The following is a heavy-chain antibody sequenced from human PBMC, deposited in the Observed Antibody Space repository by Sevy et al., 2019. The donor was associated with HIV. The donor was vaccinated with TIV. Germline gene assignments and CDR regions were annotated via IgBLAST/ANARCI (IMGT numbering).Heavy chain of an antibody. V-gene: IGHV3-9*01. CDR3: AKDLAQGGSFNFYYYGMDF. D-gene: IGHD3-16*01. Sequence: GGSLRLSCIASGFNFNDYAMHWVRQVPGKGLEWVSGINWFGTIIGYGDSVKGRFTISRDNARKSVYLEMNSLSPEDTALYYCAKDLAQGGSFNFYYYGMDFWGQGTTVTVSS. J-gene: IGHJ6*02. CDR1: GFNFNDYA. CDR2: INWFGTII.